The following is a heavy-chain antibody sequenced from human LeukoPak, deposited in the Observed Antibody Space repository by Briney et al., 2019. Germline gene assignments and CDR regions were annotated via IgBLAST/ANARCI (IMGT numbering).Heavy chain of an antibody. CDR1: GFTFSSYS. J-gene: IGHJ6*04. CDR3: AELGITMIGGV. Sequence: GGPLRLSCAASGFTFSSYSMNWVRQAPGKGLEWVSYISSRSATIYYADSVKGRFTISRDNAKNSLYLQMNSLRAEDTAVYYCAELGITMIGGVWGKGTTVTISS. D-gene: IGHD3-10*02. CDR2: ISSRSATI. V-gene: IGHV3-48*04.